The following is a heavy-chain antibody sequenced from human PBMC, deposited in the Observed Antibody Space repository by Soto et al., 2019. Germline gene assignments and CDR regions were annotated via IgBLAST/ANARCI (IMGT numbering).Heavy chain of an antibody. Sequence: QVQLVQSGAEVKKPGSSVKVSCKASGGTFSSYAISWVRQAPGQGLEWMGGIIPIFGTANYAQKFQGRVTITADKSTSTAYMELSSLRSEDTAVYYCARVSLVRGVILLSYYYDGMDVWGQGTTVTVSS. J-gene: IGHJ6*02. CDR3: ARVSLVRGVILLSYYYDGMDV. CDR2: IIPIFGTA. V-gene: IGHV1-69*06. D-gene: IGHD3-10*01. CDR1: GGTFSSYA.